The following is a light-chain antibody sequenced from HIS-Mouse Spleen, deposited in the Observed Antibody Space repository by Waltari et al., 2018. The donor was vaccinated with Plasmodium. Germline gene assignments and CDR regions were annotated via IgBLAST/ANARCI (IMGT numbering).Light chain of an antibody. CDR2: EDS. Sequence: SYELTQPPSVSVSPGQTARLTCSADALPKKHTYWYQQKSGQAPVLVICEDSKRPSGIPERFSGSSSGTMATLTISGAQVEDEADYYCYSTDSSGNHRVFGGGTKLTVL. CDR1: ALPKKH. J-gene: IGLJ3*02. CDR3: YSTDSSGNHRV. V-gene: IGLV3-10*01.